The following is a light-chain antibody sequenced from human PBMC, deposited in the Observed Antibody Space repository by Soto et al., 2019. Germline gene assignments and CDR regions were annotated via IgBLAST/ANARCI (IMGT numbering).Light chain of an antibody. Sequence: DMQMTQSPSTLSASVGDRVTITCRASQSISSWLAWFQQKPGQAPNLLIYDASSLESGVPSRFSGSGSGTEFTLTISSLQPDDFATYYYQQYNTYPRTFGQGTKVEIK. V-gene: IGKV1-5*01. CDR2: DAS. CDR3: QQYNTYPRT. CDR1: QSISSW. J-gene: IGKJ1*01.